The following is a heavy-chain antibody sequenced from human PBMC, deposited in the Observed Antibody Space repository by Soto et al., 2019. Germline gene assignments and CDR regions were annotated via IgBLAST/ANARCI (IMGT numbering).Heavy chain of an antibody. CDR2: ISGRGGST. J-gene: IGHJ6*02. CDR1: GFTFSSYA. D-gene: IGHD3-22*01. CDR3: AKEGSSGLKYYYYGMDV. V-gene: IGHV3-23*01. Sequence: EVQLLESGGGLVQPGGSLRLSCAASGFTFSSYAMSWVRQAPGKGLEWVSAISGRGGSTYYADSVKGRSTISRDNSKNTLYLEMNSLRADDTAVYYCAKEGSSGLKYYYYGMDVWGQGTTVTVSS.